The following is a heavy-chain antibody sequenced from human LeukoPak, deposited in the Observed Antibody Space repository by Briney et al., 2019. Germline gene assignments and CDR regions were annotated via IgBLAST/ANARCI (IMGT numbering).Heavy chain of an antibody. V-gene: IGHV4-39*01. D-gene: IGHD1-1*01. CDR3: AQSLGSANWIGNWFDP. CDR1: GGSISSSSHS. CDR2: IYYTGRT. J-gene: IGHJ5*02. Sequence: SETVSLTCTVSGGSISSSSHSWAWIRQPPGKGLEWTGTIYYTGRTYYNPSRECRPTISVDTSKNQYSLKLTSVAAADTAIYYCAQSLGSANWIGNWFDPWGQGTLVTVSS.